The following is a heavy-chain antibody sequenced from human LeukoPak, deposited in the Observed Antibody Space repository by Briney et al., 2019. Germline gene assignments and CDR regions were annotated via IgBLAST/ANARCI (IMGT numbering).Heavy chain of an antibody. CDR3: AKELRYFDWLSLATLDDAFDI. Sequence: QPGGSLRLSCAASGFTFSNYWIHWVRQAPGKGLVWVSRIDNAGSITTYADSVKGRFTISRDNAENTLYLQMNSLRAEDTAVYYCAKELRYFDWLSLATLDDAFDIWGQGTMVTVSS. V-gene: IGHV3-74*03. D-gene: IGHD3-9*01. CDR1: GFTFSNYW. CDR2: IDNAGSIT. J-gene: IGHJ3*02.